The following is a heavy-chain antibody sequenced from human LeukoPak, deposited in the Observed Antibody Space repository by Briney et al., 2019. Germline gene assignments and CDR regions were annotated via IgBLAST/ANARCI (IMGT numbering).Heavy chain of an antibody. D-gene: IGHD2-2*01. Sequence: SVKVSCKASGGTFSSYAIGWVRQAPGQGLEWMGRIIPIFGTANYAQKFQGRVTITTDESTSTAYMELSSLRSEDTAVYYCARLSCSSTSCGYYFDYWGQGTLVTVSS. CDR1: GGTFSSYA. CDR3: ARLSCSSTSCGYYFDY. J-gene: IGHJ4*02. V-gene: IGHV1-69*05. CDR2: IIPIFGTA.